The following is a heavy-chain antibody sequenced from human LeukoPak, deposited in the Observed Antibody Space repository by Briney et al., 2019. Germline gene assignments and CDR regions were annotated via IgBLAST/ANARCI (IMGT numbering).Heavy chain of an antibody. Sequence: ASVKVSCKTSGYTFTGYYMHWVRQAPGQGLEWMGWINPNSGGTNYAQKFQGRVTMTRDTSISTAYMELSRLRSDDTAVYYCARGVGGYSYHVDYWGQGTLVTVSS. CDR1: GYTFTGYY. CDR2: INPNSGGT. J-gene: IGHJ4*02. D-gene: IGHD5-18*01. CDR3: ARGVGGYSYHVDY. V-gene: IGHV1-2*02.